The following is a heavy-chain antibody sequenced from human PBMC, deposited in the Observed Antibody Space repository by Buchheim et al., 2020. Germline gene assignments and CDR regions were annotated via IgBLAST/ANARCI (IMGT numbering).Heavy chain of an antibody. D-gene: IGHD4-17*01. CDR3: ARDRYGDYSLYGMDV. J-gene: IGHJ6*02. CDR1: GFTVSSNY. V-gene: IGHV3-66*01. CDR2: IYSCGST. Sequence: EVQLVESGGGLVQPGGSLRLSCAASGFTVSSNYMSWVRQAPGKGLEWVSVIYSCGSTYYADSVKGRFTISRDNSKNTLYLQMNSLRAEDTAVYYCARDRYGDYSLYGMDVWGQGTT.